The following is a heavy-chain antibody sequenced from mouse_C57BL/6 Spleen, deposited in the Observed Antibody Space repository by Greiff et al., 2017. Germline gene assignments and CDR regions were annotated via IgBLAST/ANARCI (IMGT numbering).Heavy chain of an antibody. D-gene: IGHD3-3*01. CDR3: ARSKRGLDY. CDR1: GYTFTDYN. CDR2: INPNNGGT. J-gene: IGHJ2*01. V-gene: IGHV1-18*01. Sequence: DVKLVESGPELVKPGASVKIPCKASGYTFTDYNMDWVKQSHGKSLEWIGDINPNNGGTIYNQKFKGKATLTVDKSSSTAYMELRSLTSEDTAVYYCARSKRGLDYWGQGTTLTVSS.